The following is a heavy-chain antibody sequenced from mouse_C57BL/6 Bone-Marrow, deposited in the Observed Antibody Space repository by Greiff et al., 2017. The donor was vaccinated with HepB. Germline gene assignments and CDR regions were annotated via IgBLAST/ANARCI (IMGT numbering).Heavy chain of an antibody. CDR3: ARRGVYYGSSPYFDD. V-gene: IGHV1-26*01. J-gene: IGHJ2*01. Sequence: VQLQQSGPELVKPGASVKISCKASGYTFTDYYMNWVKQSHGKSLEWIGDINPNNGGTSYNQKFKGKATLTVDKSSSTAYMELRSLTSEDSAVYYCARRGVYYGSSPYFDDWGQGTTLTVSS. D-gene: IGHD1-1*01. CDR1: GYTFTDYY. CDR2: INPNNGGT.